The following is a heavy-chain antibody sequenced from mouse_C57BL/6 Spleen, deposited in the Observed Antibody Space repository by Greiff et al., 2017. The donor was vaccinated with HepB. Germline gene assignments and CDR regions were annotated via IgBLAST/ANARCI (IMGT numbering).Heavy chain of an antibody. J-gene: IGHJ1*03. D-gene: IGHD2-4*01. CDR2: IDPETGGT. CDR3: TRYGDYDVRYFDV. CDR1: GYTFTDYE. V-gene: IGHV1-15*01. Sequence: QVQLQQSGAELVRPGASVTLSCKASGYTFTDYEMHWVKQTPGHGLEWIGAIDPETGGTAYNQKFKGKAILTADKSSSTAYMELRSLTSEDSAVYYCTRYGDYDVRYFDVWGTGTTVTVSS.